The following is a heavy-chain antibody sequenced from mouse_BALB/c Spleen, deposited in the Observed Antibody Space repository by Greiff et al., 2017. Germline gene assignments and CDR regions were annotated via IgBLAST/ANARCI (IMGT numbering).Heavy chain of an antibody. V-gene: IGHV5-6-5*01. J-gene: IGHJ3*01. D-gene: IGHD1-1*01. Sequence: EVQVVESGGGLVKPGGSLKLSCAASGFTFSSYAMSWVRQTPEKRLEWVASISSGGSTYYPDSVKGRFTISRDNARNILYLQMSSLRSEDTAMYYCARRDYGSSSFAYWGQGTLVTVSA. CDR2: ISSGGST. CDR1: GFTFSSYA. CDR3: ARRDYGSSSFAY.